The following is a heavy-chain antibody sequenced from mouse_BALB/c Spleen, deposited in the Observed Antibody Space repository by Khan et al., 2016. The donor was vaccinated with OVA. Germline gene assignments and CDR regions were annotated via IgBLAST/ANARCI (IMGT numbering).Heavy chain of an antibody. J-gene: IGHJ3*01. V-gene: IGHV5-4*02. Sequence: EVELVESGGGLVKPGGSLKLSCAASGFTFSDYYMYWVRQTPEKRLEWVATISDGGNYIYYPDSVWGRFTISRVDAKNSLYLQMTSLKSDDTAMYYCARGFYGDPFAYWGQGTLVSVSA. CDR3: ARGFYGDPFAY. D-gene: IGHD2-13*01. CDR2: ISDGGNYI. CDR1: GFTFSDYY.